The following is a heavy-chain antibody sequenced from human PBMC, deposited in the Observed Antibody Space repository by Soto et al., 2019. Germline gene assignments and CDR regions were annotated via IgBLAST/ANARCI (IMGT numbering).Heavy chain of an antibody. Sequence: ASVKVSCKASGYTFTDYYMHWVRQAPGQGLEWMGWINPNSGGANYAQKFQGRVTMTRVTSISTAYMELSSLRSDDTALYYCAKDPNIVVVPAATGGMDVWGQGTTVTVSS. CDR1: GYTFTDYY. CDR3: AKDPNIVVVPAATGGMDV. V-gene: IGHV1-2*02. J-gene: IGHJ6*02. D-gene: IGHD2-2*01. CDR2: INPNSGGA.